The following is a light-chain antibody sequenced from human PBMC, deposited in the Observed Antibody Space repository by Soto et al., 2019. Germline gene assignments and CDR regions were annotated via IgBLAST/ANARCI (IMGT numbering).Light chain of an antibody. CDR2: DAS. CDR1: QSIDTN. CDR3: QQRGNWPRTWS. V-gene: IGKV3-11*02. J-gene: IGKJ1*01. Sequence: EIVLTQSPVTLSLSPGEGATLSCKASQSIDTNLGWYQQKHGQVPRLLIYDASLRATGIPARFTRSGSGRVFTLTIRSLEPQDFAVYYGQQRGNWPRTWSFGQGTKVEVK.